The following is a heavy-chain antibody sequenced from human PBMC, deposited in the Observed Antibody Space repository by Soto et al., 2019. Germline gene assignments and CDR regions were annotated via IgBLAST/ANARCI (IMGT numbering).Heavy chain of an antibody. CDR2: ISYDGSNK. CDR1: GFTFSSYG. J-gene: IGHJ4*02. V-gene: IGHV3-30*18. Sequence: QVQLVESGGGVVQPGRSLRLSCAASGFTFSSYGMHWVRQAPGKGLEWVAVISYDGSNKYYADSVKGRFTISRDNSKNTLYLQMNSLRAEDTAVYYCAKDGWLALAGMSHYLDYWGQGTLVTVSS. CDR3: AKDGWLALAGMSHYLDY. D-gene: IGHD6-19*01.